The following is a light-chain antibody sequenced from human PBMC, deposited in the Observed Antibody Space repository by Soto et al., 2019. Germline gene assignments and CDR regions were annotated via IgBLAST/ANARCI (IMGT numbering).Light chain of an antibody. V-gene: IGKV1-39*01. CDR1: QSISSF. Sequence: DIQMTQSPSSLSASVGDRVTITCRASQSISSFLNWYQQKPGKAPKLLVYGASSLQSGVPSRVSGSGSGTDFTLTISSLQPEDFATYFCQQTYSSPQTFGQGTKVDIK. CDR2: GAS. J-gene: IGKJ1*01. CDR3: QQTYSSPQT.